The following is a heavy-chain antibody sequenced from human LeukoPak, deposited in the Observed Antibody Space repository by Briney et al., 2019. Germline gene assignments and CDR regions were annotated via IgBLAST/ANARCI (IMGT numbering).Heavy chain of an antibody. J-gene: IGHJ4*02. CDR2: IGGSGTST. CDR1: GFTFGDYA. Sequence: PGRSLRLSCTASGFTFGDYAMSWVRQAPGKGLEWVSVIGGSGTSTHYADSVKGRFTISRDNSKNTLYLQMNSLRAEDTALYYCAKHSVRTIDYYDSSIGYWGQGTLVTVSS. V-gene: IGHV3-23*01. D-gene: IGHD3-22*01. CDR3: AKHSVRTIDYYDSSIGY.